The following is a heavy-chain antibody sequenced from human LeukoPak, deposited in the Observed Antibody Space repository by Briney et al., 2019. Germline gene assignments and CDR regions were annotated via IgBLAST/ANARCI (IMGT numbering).Heavy chain of an antibody. Sequence: SETLSLTCSVSGGSITNDYWSWIRQPAGRGLEWIGRIYSSGSTSYNASLKGRVTLSIDTSKHQISLRLTSVTAADTAVYYCAREGYDTSGYYAFANWGQETLVSVSS. CDR1: GGSITNDY. D-gene: IGHD3-22*01. J-gene: IGHJ4*02. CDR3: AREGYDTSGYYAFAN. V-gene: IGHV4-4*07. CDR2: IYSSGST.